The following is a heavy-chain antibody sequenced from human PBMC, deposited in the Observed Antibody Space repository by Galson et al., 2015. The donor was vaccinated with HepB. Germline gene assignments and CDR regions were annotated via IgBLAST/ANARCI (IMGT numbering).Heavy chain of an antibody. V-gene: IGHV6-1*01. J-gene: IGHJ5*02. D-gene: IGHD3-9*01. CDR1: GDSVSSNSAA. CDR2: TYYRSKWYN. Sequence: CAISGDSVSSNSAAWNWIRQSPSRGLGWLGRTYYRSKWYNDYAVSVKGRITINPDTSKNQFSLQLNSVTPEDTAVYYCARGLDDYDILTGYYSWFDPCGQGTLVTVSS. CDR3: ARGLDDYDILTGYYSWFDP.